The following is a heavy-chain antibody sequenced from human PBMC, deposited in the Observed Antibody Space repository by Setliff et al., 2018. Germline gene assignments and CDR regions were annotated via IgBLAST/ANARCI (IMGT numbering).Heavy chain of an antibody. CDR1: GASINSLSW. D-gene: IGHD3-22*01. CDR3: ARAPRYFDSTGSYFDF. CDR2: IYHDGNT. V-gene: IGHV4-4*02. Sequence: SETLSLTCAVTGASINSLSWWSWVRQSPGKGLEWIGEIYHDGNTKFNPSVHYNPSLKSRVTISIDKSKNHFSLELTSVTAADTAVYYCARAPRYFDSTGSYFDFWGQGTLVTVS. J-gene: IGHJ4*02.